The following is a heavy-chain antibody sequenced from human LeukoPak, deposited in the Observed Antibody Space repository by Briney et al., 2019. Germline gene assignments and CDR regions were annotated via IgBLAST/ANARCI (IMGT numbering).Heavy chain of an antibody. CDR3: AREGGGGSYHFDY. Sequence: PSETLSLTCTVSGGSISSSSYYWGWIRQPPGKGLEWIGSIYYSGSTNYNPSLKSRVTISVDKSKNQFSLKLSSVTAADTAVYYCAREGGGGSYHFDYWGQGTLVTVSS. CDR2: IYYSGST. V-gene: IGHV4-39*07. D-gene: IGHD1-26*01. CDR1: GGSISSSSYY. J-gene: IGHJ4*02.